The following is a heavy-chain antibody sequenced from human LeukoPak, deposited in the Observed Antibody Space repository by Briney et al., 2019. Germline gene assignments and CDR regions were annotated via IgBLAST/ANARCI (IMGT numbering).Heavy chain of an antibody. V-gene: IGHV3-21*01. D-gene: IGHD1-26*01. CDR3: ASKWGLLEYYYYGMDV. J-gene: IGHJ6*02. Sequence: PGGSLRLSCAASGFTFSSYSMNWVRQAPGKGLEWVSSISSSSSYIYYADSVKGRFTISRDNAKNSLYLQMNSLRAEDTAVYYCASKWGLLEYYYYGMDVWGQGTTVTVSS. CDR2: ISSSSSYI. CDR1: GFTFSSYS.